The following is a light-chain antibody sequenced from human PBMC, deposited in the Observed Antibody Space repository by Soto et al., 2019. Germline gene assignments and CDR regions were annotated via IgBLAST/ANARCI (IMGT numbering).Light chain of an antibody. V-gene: IGKV3-11*01. J-gene: IGKJ5*01. CDR2: DAS. Sequence: EIVVTLCAATVSLSPVERSSLSCMASQSVSSYLNWYQQKPGLAPRLLIYDASNRATGIPARFSGRGSGTEFTLTISSLQSEDFAVYYCQQYTNWPPNTFGQGTRLEIK. CDR1: QSVSSY. CDR3: QQYTNWPPNT.